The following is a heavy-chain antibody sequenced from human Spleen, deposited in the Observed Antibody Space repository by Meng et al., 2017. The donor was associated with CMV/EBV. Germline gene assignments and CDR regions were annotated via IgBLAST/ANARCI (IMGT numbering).Heavy chain of an antibody. D-gene: IGHD3-3*01. Sequence: GESLKISCAVSGFTFSSYEMNWVRQAPGKGLEWVSYISSSGTTKYYADSVKGRFTISRDNAKNSLYLQMNSLRAEDTAVYYCASGLTIFGPNLNWFDPWGRGTLVTVSS. CDR1: GFTFSSYE. V-gene: IGHV3-48*03. CDR3: ASGLTIFGPNLNWFDP. J-gene: IGHJ5*02. CDR2: ISSSGTTK.